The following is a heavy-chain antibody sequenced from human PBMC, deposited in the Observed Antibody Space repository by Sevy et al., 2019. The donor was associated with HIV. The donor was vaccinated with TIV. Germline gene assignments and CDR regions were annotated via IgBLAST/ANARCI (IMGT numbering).Heavy chain of an antibody. J-gene: IGHJ4*02. CDR3: AREKWFKFFDY. CDR1: GYTITTYS. V-gene: IGHV1-46*01. D-gene: IGHD3-10*01. CDR2: INPSGGDT. Sequence: ASVKVSCKASGYTITTYSMHWVRQPPGQGLEWMGIINPSGGDTDYAQKFLGRVTMTRDTSTSTVYMELSSLRSEDTAVDYCAREKWFKFFDYWGQGTLVTVSS.